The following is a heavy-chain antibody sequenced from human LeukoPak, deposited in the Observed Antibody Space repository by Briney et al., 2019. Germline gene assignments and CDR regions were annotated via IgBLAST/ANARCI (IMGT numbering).Heavy chain of an antibody. D-gene: IGHD2-2*01. V-gene: IGHV4-39*01. J-gene: IGHJ3*02. CDR1: GGSISSSSYY. Sequence: SETLSLTCTVSGGSISSSSYYWGWIRQPPGKGLEWIGSIYYSGGTYYNPSLKSRVTISVDTSKNQFSLKLSSVTAADTAVYYCARVGPRAVPASHAFDIWGQGTMVTVSS. CDR3: ARVGPRAVPASHAFDI. CDR2: IYYSGGT.